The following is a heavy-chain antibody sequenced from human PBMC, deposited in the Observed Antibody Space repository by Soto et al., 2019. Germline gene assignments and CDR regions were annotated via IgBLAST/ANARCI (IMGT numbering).Heavy chain of an antibody. V-gene: IGHV3-7*03. Sequence: GWSLRLACASSVFTFISYWMRWVRQAPGKGLEWVANIKQDGSEKYYVDSVKGRFTISRDNAKNSLYLQMNSLRAEDTAVYYCARDLGYYDSSGGLDYWGQGTLVTVSS. CDR3: ARDLGYYDSSGGLDY. CDR2: IKQDGSEK. J-gene: IGHJ4*02. D-gene: IGHD3-22*01. CDR1: VFTFISYW.